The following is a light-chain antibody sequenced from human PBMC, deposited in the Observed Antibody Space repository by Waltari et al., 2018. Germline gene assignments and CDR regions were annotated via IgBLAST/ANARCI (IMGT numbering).Light chain of an antibody. Sequence: QSALTPPRSVSGSPGQSVTISCTGTSSDVGGYNYFSWYQQHPGKAPKLMIYDVSKRPSGVPDRFSGSKSGNTASLTISGLQAEDEADYYCCSYAGSFWVFGGGTKLTVL. V-gene: IGLV2-11*01. CDR3: CSYAGSFWV. J-gene: IGLJ3*02. CDR1: SSDVGGYNY. CDR2: DVS.